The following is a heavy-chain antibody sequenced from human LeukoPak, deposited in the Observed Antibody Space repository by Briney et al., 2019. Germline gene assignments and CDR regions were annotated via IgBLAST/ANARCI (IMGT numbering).Heavy chain of an antibody. Sequence: TSETLSLTCTVSGGSFSRYYWSWIRQPPGKGLEWIGYISYSGSTNYNPSLKSRVTISVDTSKNQFSLKLSSVTAADTAVYYCASVYYYDSSGSQRGAFDIWGQGTMVTVSS. J-gene: IGHJ3*02. D-gene: IGHD3-22*01. V-gene: IGHV4-59*08. CDR1: GGSFSRYY. CDR2: ISYSGST. CDR3: ASVYYYDSSGSQRGAFDI.